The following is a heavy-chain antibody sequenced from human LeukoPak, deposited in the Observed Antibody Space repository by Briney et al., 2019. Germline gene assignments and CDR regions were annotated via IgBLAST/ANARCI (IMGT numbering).Heavy chain of an antibody. V-gene: IGHV3-30*18. D-gene: IGHD6-13*01. CDR1: GVTLSSYG. CDR2: TSYDGSNE. J-gene: IGHJ4*02. CDR3: AKVSSRWAFDS. Sequence: GRSLRLSCTASGVTLSSYGMHWVRQAPGKGLEWVAVTSYDGSNEYYADSMKGRFTVSRDNSKNTLYLQMNGLRSEDTAVYYCAKVSSRWAFDSWGQGTLVTVSS.